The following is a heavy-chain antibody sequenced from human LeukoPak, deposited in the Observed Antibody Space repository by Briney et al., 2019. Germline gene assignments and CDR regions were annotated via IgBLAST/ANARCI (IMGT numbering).Heavy chain of an antibody. CDR3: ARDPYSSSSGSGDY. Sequence: GGSLRLSCAASGLTFISYAMTWVRQAPGKGLEWVSTIIGSGDSTHYADSVKGRFTISRDNARNTLFLQMNSLRAEDTAVYYCARDPYSSSSGSGDYWGQGTLVTVSS. V-gene: IGHV3-23*01. CDR1: GLTFISYA. D-gene: IGHD6-13*01. J-gene: IGHJ4*02. CDR2: IIGSGDST.